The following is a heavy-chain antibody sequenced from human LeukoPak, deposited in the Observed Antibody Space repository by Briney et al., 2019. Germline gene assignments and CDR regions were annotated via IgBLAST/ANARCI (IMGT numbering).Heavy chain of an antibody. V-gene: IGHV4-59*11. CDR1: NGSLSSHF. J-gene: IGHJ4*02. D-gene: IGHD2-2*02. Sequence: SETLSLTCTVSNGSLSSHFWTWVRQPPGKGLEWSGYIHYSGNTNYNPSLKSRVTMSLDTSKNQFSLKLTSVTAADTAIFYCARLRPLLDQLLYFAFDSWGQGTLVTVSS. CDR2: IHYSGNT. CDR3: ARLRPLLDQLLYFAFDS.